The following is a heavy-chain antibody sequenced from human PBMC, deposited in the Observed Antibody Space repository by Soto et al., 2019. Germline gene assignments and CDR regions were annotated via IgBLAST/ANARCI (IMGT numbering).Heavy chain of an antibody. CDR3: ASPEEDGYKDCFDY. J-gene: IGHJ4*02. D-gene: IGHD5-12*01. V-gene: IGHV1-69*13. Sequence: SVKVSCKASGGTFSSYAISWVRQAPGQGLEWMGGIIPIFGTANYAQKFQGRVTITADESTSTAYMELSSLRSEDTAVYYCASPEEDGYKDCFDYWGQGTLVTVSS. CDR2: IIPIFGTA. CDR1: GGTFSSYA.